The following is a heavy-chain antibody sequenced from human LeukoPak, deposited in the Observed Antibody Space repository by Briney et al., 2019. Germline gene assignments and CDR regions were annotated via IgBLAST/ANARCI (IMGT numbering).Heavy chain of an antibody. CDR3: ARALRYDDSGGYYAY. CDR2: INPKSGVT. CDR1: GYTFTGHY. D-gene: IGHD3-22*01. Sequence: ASVKVSCKASGYTFTGHYMHWVRQAPGQGPEWMGWINPKSGVTNYAQTLQGRVTMTRDTSISTVYMELSRLTTDDTAVYFCARALRYDDSGGYYAYWGQGTLVTVSS. V-gene: IGHV1-2*02. J-gene: IGHJ4*02.